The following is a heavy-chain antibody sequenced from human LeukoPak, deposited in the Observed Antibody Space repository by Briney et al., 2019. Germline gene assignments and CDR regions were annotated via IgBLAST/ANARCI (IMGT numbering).Heavy chain of an antibody. V-gene: IGHV4-38-2*02. CDR2: GYHSGNT. CDR3: ARDGGLELPLGWFDP. D-gene: IGHD1-7*01. J-gene: IGHJ5*02. CDR1: GYAISSGYF. Sequence: PSETLSLTCTVSGYAISSGYFWGWIRQPPGKGLEWIGSGYHSGNTYYNPSLKSRVTITVDTSKNQFSLELRSVTAADRGVYYCARDGGLELPLGWFDPWGQGTLVTVSS.